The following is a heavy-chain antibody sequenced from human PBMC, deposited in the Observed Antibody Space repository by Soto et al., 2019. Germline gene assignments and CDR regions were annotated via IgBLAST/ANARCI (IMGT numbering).Heavy chain of an antibody. CDR3: ARDKDRQQLGGNYYYIMDV. CDR1: GGTFRTSA. J-gene: IGHJ6*01. Sequence: QVQLVQSGAEVKKPGSSVKVSCKTSGGTFRTSAISWVRQSPGQGLEWMGGIMPVFPTPDYAQKFQGRVTITADESTGTAYMELSSLRSEHTAVYYCARDKDRQQLGGNYYYIMDVWGQGTKVTVSS. D-gene: IGHD3-3*02. V-gene: IGHV1-69*12. CDR2: IMPVFPTP.